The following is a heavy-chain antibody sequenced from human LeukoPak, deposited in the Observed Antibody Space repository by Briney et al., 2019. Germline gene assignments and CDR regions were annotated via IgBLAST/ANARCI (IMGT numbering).Heavy chain of an antibody. CDR1: GGSISSYY. CDR2: IYTSGST. D-gene: IGHD6-6*01. CDR3: ARDQIAARRGIYYYYMDV. J-gene: IGHJ6*03. V-gene: IGHV4-4*07. Sequence: SETLSLTCTVSGGSISSYYWSWIRQPAGKGLEWIGRIYTSGSTNYNPSLKSRVTMSVDTSKNQFSLKLGSVTAADTAVYYCARDQIAARRGIYYYYMDVWGKGTTVTVSS.